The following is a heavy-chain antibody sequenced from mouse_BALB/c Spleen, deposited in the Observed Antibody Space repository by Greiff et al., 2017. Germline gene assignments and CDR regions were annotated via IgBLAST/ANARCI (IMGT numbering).Heavy chain of an antibody. Sequence: QVQLQQSGAELVRPGSSVKISCKASGYAFSSYWMNWVKQRPGQGLEWIGQIYPGDGDTNYNGKFKGKATLTADKSSSTAYMQLSSLTSEDSAVYFCARDGSSSYYFDYWGQGTTLTVSS. CDR2: IYPGDGDT. D-gene: IGHD1-1*01. CDR3: ARDGSSSYYFDY. J-gene: IGHJ2*01. V-gene: IGHV1-80*01. CDR1: GYAFSSYW.